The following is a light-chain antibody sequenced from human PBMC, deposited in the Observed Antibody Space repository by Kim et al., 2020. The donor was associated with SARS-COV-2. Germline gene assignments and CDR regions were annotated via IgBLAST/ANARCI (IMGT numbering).Light chain of an antibody. CDR2: RND. J-gene: IGLJ3*02. Sequence: GQRFTISCSGCDSNIGSNYIYWYRQLPGEAPKLIIYRNDQRPSGVPDRISASKSGTSASLAISGLRSEDEGDYYCGAWDDSLSGPVFGGGTKLTVL. CDR3: GAWDDSLSGPV. CDR1: DSNIGSNY. V-gene: IGLV1-47*01.